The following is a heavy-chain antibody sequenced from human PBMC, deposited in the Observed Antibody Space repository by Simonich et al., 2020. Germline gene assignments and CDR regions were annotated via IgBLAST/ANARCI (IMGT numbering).Heavy chain of an antibody. CDR3: ARDTSYYGSGSYYFDY. CDR1: GFTFSSYS. D-gene: IGHD3-10*01. Sequence: GGGLFKPGGSLRLSCAASGFTFSSYSMNWVRQAPGKGLEWVSSISSSSSYIYYADSVKGRFTISRDNAKNSLYLQMNSLRAEDTAVYYCARDTSYYGSGSYYFDYWGQGTLVTVSS. CDR2: ISSSSSYI. V-gene: IGHV3-21*01. J-gene: IGHJ4*02.